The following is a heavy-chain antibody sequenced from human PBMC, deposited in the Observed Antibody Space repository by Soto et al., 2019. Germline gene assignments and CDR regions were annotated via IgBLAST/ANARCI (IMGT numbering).Heavy chain of an antibody. CDR3: ARASYYYDSSGYYYDFAY. D-gene: IGHD3-22*01. Sequence: SVKVSCKASGGTFSSYAISWVRQAPGQGLEWMGGIIPIFGTANYAQKFQGRVTITADESTSTAYMELSSLRSEDTAVYYCARASYYYDSSGYYYDFAYCGQGTLVTVSS. V-gene: IGHV1-69*13. CDR2: IIPIFGTA. CDR1: GGTFSSYA. J-gene: IGHJ4*02.